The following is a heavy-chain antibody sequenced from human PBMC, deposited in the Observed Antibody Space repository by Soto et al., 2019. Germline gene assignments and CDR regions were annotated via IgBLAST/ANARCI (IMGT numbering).Heavy chain of an antibody. J-gene: IGHJ4*02. CDR2: ISSSSITT. V-gene: IGHV3-11*01. CDR3: ARETPYDIVPGYSKMYMDS. D-gene: IGHD3-9*01. Sequence: VQLMEAGGGLVRPGGSLRLSCAASGFSFGDFYMNWVRLAPGRGLEWVSFISSSSITTYYADSVRGRFTTSRDNAQTTLYLHMNNLRADDTAVYFCARETPYDIVPGYSKMYMDSWGPGTQVTV. CDR1: GFSFGDFY.